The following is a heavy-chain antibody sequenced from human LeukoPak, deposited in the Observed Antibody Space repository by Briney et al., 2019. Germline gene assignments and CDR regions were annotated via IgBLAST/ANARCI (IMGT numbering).Heavy chain of an antibody. J-gene: IGHJ6*03. CDR2: IKQDGSEK. V-gene: IGHV3-7*01. Sequence: GGSLRLSCAASGFTFSSYWMSWVRQAPGKGLEWVANIKQDGSEKYYVDSVKGRFTISRDNAKNSLYLQMSSLRAEDTAVYYCARVGYGSGSYFSFYYYMDVWGKGTTVTISS. CDR1: GFTFSSYW. CDR3: ARVGYGSGSYFSFYYYMDV. D-gene: IGHD3-10*01.